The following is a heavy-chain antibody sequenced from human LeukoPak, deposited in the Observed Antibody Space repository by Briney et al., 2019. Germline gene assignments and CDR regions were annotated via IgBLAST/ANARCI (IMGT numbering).Heavy chain of an antibody. CDR2: ISGSGTI. J-gene: IGHJ3*02. D-gene: IGHD3-10*02. CDR1: GGSINSY. V-gene: IGHV4-4*07. Sequence: PSETLSLTCTVPGGSINSYWSWIRQPAGKGLEWIGRISGSGTITYNPALQSRLSISIDTSKNQFSLKLMSVTAADTAVYYCASDHMLYAFHIWGQGTMVTVSS. CDR3: ASDHMLYAFHI.